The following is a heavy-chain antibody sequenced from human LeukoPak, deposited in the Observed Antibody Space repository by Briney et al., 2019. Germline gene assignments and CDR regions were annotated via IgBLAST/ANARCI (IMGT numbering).Heavy chain of an antibody. CDR1: GFTFSSYA. V-gene: IGHV3-23*01. CDR2: ISGSGGST. D-gene: IGHD5-18*01. J-gene: IGHJ4*02. Sequence: GASLRLSCAASGFTFSSYAMSWVRQAPGNGLEWVSAISGSGGSTYYADSVKGRFTISRDNSKNTLYLQMNSLRAEDTAVYYCAKELWFGNYFDYWGQGTLVTVSS. CDR3: AKELWFGNYFDY.